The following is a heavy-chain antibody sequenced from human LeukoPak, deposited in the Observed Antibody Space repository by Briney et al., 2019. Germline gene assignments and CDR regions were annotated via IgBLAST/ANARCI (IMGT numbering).Heavy chain of an antibody. Sequence: GESLKISCKGSGYSFTSYWIGWVRQMPGKGLEWMGIIYPGDSDTRYSPSFQGQVTISADKSINTAYLQWSSLKASDTAMYYCARRNYGIFTGHTTFDYWGQGTLVTVSS. CDR2: IYPGDSDT. J-gene: IGHJ4*02. D-gene: IGHD3-9*01. CDR1: GYSFTSYW. CDR3: ARRNYGIFTGHTTFDY. V-gene: IGHV5-51*01.